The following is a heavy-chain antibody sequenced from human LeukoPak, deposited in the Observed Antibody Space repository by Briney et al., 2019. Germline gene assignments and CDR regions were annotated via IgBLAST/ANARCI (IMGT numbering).Heavy chain of an antibody. J-gene: IGHJ6*03. CDR1: GYTFTSYG. CDR3: ARVWFGELIPYYYYYYMDV. D-gene: IGHD3-10*01. Sequence: GASVKVSCKASGYTFTSYGISWVRQAPGQGLEWMGWISAYNGNTNYAQKLQGRVTMTTDTSTSTAYMELRSPRSDDTAVYYCARVWFGELIPYYYYYYMDVWGKGTTVTISS. CDR2: ISAYNGNT. V-gene: IGHV1-18*01.